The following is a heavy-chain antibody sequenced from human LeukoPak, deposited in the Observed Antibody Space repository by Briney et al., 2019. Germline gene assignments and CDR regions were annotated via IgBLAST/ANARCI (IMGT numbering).Heavy chain of an antibody. CDR1: GYTFASYG. CDR2: ISAYNGNT. CDR3: ARDRGYSYGSYYYYGMDV. Sequence: GASVKVSCKASGYTFASYGISWVRQAPGQGLEWMGWISAYNGNTNYAQKLQGRVTMTTDTSTSTAYMELRSLRSDDTAVYYCARDRGYSYGSYYYYGMDVWGQGTTVPVSS. D-gene: IGHD5-18*01. V-gene: IGHV1-18*01. J-gene: IGHJ6*02.